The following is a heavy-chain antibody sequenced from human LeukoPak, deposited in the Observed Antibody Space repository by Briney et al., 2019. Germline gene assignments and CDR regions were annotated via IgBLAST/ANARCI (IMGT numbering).Heavy chain of an antibody. V-gene: IGHV3-9*01. D-gene: IGHD4-17*01. CDR3: ARTYGDYRDAFDI. J-gene: IGHJ3*02. Sequence: PGGSLRLSCAASGFTFDVHAMHWVRQAPGKGLEWVSGISWNGGSIAYADSVKGRITISRDNAKNSLYLQMNSLRAEDTALYYCARTYGDYRDAFDIWGQGTMVTVSS. CDR2: ISWNGGSI. CDR1: GFTFDVHA.